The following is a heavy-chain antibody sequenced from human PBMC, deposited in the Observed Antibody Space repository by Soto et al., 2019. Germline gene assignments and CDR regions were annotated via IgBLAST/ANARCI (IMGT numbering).Heavy chain of an antibody. V-gene: IGHV2-5*02. J-gene: IGHJ4*02. D-gene: IGHD5-12*01. CDR1: GFSLSTSGVG. CDR2: IYWDDDK. Sequence: QITLKESGPTLVKPTQTLTLTCTFSGFSLSTSGVGVGWIRQPTGKALEWLALIYWDDDKRYSPSLKSRLTITKDTSKNQVVLTMTNMDPVDTATYYCAHVYGGYDNFDYWGQGTLVTVSS. CDR3: AHVYGGYDNFDY.